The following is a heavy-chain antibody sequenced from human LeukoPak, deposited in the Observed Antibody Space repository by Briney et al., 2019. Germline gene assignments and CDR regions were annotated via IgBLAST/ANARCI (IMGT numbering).Heavy chain of an antibody. Sequence: PSETLSLTCAVYGWSLNNHYWIWIRQPPGKGLEWIGEINHIGGTNYNPSLESRVTISIDTSKSQFFLELSSVTAADTAVYYCARGPAAVHPWGQGTLVTVSS. CDR2: INHIGGT. CDR3: ARGPAAVHP. D-gene: IGHD6-13*01. V-gene: IGHV4-34*01. J-gene: IGHJ4*02. CDR1: GWSLNNHY.